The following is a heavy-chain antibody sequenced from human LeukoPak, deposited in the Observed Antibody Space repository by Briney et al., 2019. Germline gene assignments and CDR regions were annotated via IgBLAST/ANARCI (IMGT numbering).Heavy chain of an antibody. CDR1: GFTVSSNY. CDR3: ARVTYYYDSSDRTPYGMDV. V-gene: IGHV3-66*01. D-gene: IGHD3-22*01. Sequence: SGGSLRLSCAASGFTVSSNYMSWVRQAPGKGLEWVSVIYSGGSTYYADSVKGRFTISRDNSKNTLYLQMNSLRAEDTAVYYCARVTYYYDSSDRTPYGMDVWGQGTTVTVSS. J-gene: IGHJ6*02. CDR2: IYSGGST.